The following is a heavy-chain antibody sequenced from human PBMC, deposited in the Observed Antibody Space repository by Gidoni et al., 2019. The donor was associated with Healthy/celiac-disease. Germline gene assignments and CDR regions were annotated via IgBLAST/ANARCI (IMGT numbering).Heavy chain of an antibody. J-gene: IGHJ4*02. CDR1: GYTFTGYY. Sequence: QVQLVQSGAEVKKPGASVKVSCKASGYTFTGYYMHWVRQAPGQGLEWMGWINPNSGGTNYAQKFQGRGTMTRETSSSTAYMELSRLRSDDTAVDYCARLESRYSNPGGYFDYWGQGTLVTVSS. V-gene: IGHV1-2*02. CDR2: INPNSGGT. D-gene: IGHD4-4*01. CDR3: ARLESRYSNPGGYFDY.